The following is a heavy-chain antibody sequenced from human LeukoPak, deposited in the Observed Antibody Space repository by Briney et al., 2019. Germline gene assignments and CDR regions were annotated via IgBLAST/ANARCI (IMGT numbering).Heavy chain of an antibody. CDR1: GFAFGTYA. CDR2: ISADGQVT. CDR3: ARDPYNTIIYRPAH. Sequence: GGCLRLSCAGSGFAFGTYAMSWVRQAPGMGLEWVSSISADGQVTYYADSVEGRFTVSRENSKSTLYLQLNSLRAEDTATYYCARDPYNTIIYRPAHWGQGTLVTVSS. D-gene: IGHD3-10*01. V-gene: IGHV3-23*01. J-gene: IGHJ4*02.